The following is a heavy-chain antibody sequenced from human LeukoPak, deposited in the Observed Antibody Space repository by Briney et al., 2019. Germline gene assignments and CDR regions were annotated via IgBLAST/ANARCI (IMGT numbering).Heavy chain of an antibody. CDR3: ARYSRAPTNYYYGMDV. CDR2: IYYSGST. D-gene: IGHD6-13*01. J-gene: IGHJ6*02. V-gene: IGHV4-61*08. Sequence: SQTLSLTCTVSGGSISSGGYYWSWIRQPPGKGLEWIGYIYYSGSTNYNPSLKSRVTISVDTSKNQFSLKLSSVTAADTAVYYCARYSRAPTNYYYGMDVWGQGTTVTVSS. CDR1: GGSISSGGYY.